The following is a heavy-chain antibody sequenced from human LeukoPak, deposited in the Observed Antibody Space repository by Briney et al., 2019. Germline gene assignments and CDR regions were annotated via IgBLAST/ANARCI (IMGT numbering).Heavy chain of an antibody. V-gene: IGHV4-59*01. Sequence: SETLSLTCTVSGGSISSYYWSWIRQPPGKGLEWIGYIYYSGSTNCNPSLKSRVTISVDTSKNQFSLKLSSVTAADTAVYYCARGPPVGGDPWGQGTLVTVSS. D-gene: IGHD2-15*01. J-gene: IGHJ5*02. CDR1: GGSISSYY. CDR3: ARGPPVGGDP. CDR2: IYYSGST.